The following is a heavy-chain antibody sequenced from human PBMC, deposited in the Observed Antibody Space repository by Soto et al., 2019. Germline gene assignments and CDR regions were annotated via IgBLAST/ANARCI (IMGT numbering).Heavy chain of an antibody. CDR2: GGT. CDR3: AREVGHYYDSSGRGESMDA. D-gene: IGHD3-22*01. J-gene: IGHJ6*02. Sequence: GGTNYAQKFQGWVTMTRDTSISTAYMELSRLRSDDTAVYYCAREVGHYYDSSGRGESMDAWGQGTTVTVSS. V-gene: IGHV1-2*04.